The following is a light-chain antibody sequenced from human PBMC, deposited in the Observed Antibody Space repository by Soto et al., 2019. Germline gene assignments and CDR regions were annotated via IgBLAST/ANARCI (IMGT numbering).Light chain of an antibody. V-gene: IGKV3-15*01. CDR3: QQYNNWTRT. Sequence: EIVMTQSPVTVYMSPREIVTLSCRASNSVRSNLALYQQIPGRAPRLLIYHASTRAIGIPPRFTGSGSGTDFHLSISSLQSENFAVYHCQQYNNWTRTFGQRTKVEI. CDR2: HAS. J-gene: IGKJ1*01. CDR1: NSVRSN.